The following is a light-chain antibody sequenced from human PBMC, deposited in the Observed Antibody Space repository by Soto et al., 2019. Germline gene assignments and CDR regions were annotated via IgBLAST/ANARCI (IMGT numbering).Light chain of an antibody. Sequence: ETVMTQSPGTLSLSPGERAILSCRASQSVSSSYLAGYQQKPGQAPRLLIYGSSSRATGIPDRFSGSGSGTDFTLAISKLEPEDFAVYYCQGYGDSPPTYTFGQGTRLEI. V-gene: IGKV3-20*01. CDR1: QSVSSSY. J-gene: IGKJ2*01. CDR3: QGYGDSPPTYT. CDR2: GSS.